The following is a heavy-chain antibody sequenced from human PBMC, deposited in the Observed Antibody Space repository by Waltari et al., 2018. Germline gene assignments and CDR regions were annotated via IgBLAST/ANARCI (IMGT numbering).Heavy chain of an antibody. CDR3: VTFAVTAPGSLDY. Sequence: EVQRVESGGGLIQPGGSLRLSCAASGFSVSNKYTSWVRQAPGKGLEWVSVMFADGRPNYADSAKGRFTTSRDNSKNIVGLQLNSLRVEDTAVYYCVTFAVTAPGSLDYWGRGALVTVSS. D-gene: IGHD6-13*01. V-gene: IGHV3-53*01. CDR1: GFSVSNKY. CDR2: MFADGRP. J-gene: IGHJ4*02.